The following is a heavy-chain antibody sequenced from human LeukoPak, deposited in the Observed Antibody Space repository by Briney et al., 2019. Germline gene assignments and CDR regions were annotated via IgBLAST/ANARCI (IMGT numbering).Heavy chain of an antibody. CDR2: IYYSGST. V-gene: IGHV4-31*03. Sequence: SQTLSLTCTVSGGSISSGGYYWSWIRQHPGKGLEWIGYIYYSGSTYYNPSLKSRVTISVDTSKNQFSLNLNSVTAADTAVYYCARGGAARLHFQNWGQGTLVTVSS. CDR1: GGSISSGGYY. CDR3: ARGGAARLHFQN. J-gene: IGHJ1*01. D-gene: IGHD6-6*01.